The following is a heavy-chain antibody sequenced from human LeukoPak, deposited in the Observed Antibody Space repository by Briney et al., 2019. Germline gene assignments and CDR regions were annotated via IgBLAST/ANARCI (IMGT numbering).Heavy chain of an antibody. CDR1: GFAFDEHG. CDR2: INWSGGST. J-gene: IGHJ4*02. D-gene: IGHD2-2*01. V-gene: IGHV3-20*04. Sequence: GGSLRLSCTASGFAFDEHGMSWVRQVPGKGLEWVSGINWSGGSTGYADPLRGRFTISRDNAKNSLYLQMDSLRAEDTALYYCARAPITSPFYFDYWGQGTLVTVSP. CDR3: ARAPITSPFYFDY.